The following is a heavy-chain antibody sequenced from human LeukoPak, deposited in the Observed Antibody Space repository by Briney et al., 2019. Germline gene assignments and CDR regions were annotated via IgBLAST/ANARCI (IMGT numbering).Heavy chain of an antibody. CDR3: TRGLVARFDP. CDR2: MNPNSGNT. D-gene: IGHD5-12*01. V-gene: IGHV1-8*01. CDR1: GYTFTNYD. J-gene: IGHJ5*02. Sequence: ASVKVSCKASGYTFTNYDINWVRQSPGQGLEWLGWMNPNSGNTGYAQKFQGRVTMTRDTSISTAYMELSSLRSEDTAVYYCTRGLVARFDPWGQGTLVTVSS.